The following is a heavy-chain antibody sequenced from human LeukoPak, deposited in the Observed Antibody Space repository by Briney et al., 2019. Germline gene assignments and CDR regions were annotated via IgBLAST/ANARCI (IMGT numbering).Heavy chain of an antibody. D-gene: IGHD3-22*01. V-gene: IGHV3-7*01. CDR3: AREFITMIVQVGEAFDI. CDR2: IEQDGSEK. CDR1: GFIFSDYW. Sequence: GGSLRLSCAASGFIFSDYWMSWVRQAPGKGLEWVANIEQDGSEKSYVDSVKGRFSISRDNAKNSVFLRMNSLRAEDTAVYYCAREFITMIVQVGEAFDIWGQGTMVTVSS. J-gene: IGHJ3*02.